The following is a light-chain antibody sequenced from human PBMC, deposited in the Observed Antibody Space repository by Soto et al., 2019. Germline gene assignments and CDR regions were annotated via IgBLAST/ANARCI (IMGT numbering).Light chain of an antibody. V-gene: IGLV2-14*01. CDR2: DVS. CDR1: SSDVGGYKY. J-gene: IGLJ2*01. CDR3: SSYTSSSLVV. Sequence: QSALTQPASVSGSPGQSITISCTGTSSDVGGYKYVSWYQQHPGKARKLMIYDVSNRPSGVSNRFSGSKSGNTASLTITGLQAEDEADYYCSSYTSSSLVVFGGGTKLTVL.